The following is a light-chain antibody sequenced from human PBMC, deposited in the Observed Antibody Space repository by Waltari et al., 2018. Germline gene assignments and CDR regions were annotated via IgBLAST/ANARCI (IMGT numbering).Light chain of an antibody. J-gene: IGKJ3*01. CDR3: MQIAHWPGT. Sequence: DVVMTQSPLSLPVTLGQPAAISCRSSQSLVSSDGKTYLHWFQQRPGQPPRRLISNGSYRDSGVPDRFSGSGSATDFTLKISRVEAEDVGVYYCMQIAHWPGTFGPGTKVEI. V-gene: IGKV2-30*01. CDR1: QSLVSSDGKTY. CDR2: NGS.